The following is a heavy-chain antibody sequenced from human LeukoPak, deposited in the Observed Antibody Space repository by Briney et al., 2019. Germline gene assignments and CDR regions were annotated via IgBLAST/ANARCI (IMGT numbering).Heavy chain of an antibody. Sequence: QSWGSLRLSCAAFGFTFSTSAMNWVRQAAGKGLEWVSHISGSGDDTQYADSVKGRFTISRDNSKDTLYLQMNILRGDDTAVYYCVRRQQTSGWGPLNWFDPWGQGTLVAVSS. CDR1: GFTFSTSA. J-gene: IGHJ5*02. CDR3: VRRQQTSGWGPLNWFDP. CDR2: ISGSGDDT. D-gene: IGHD6-19*01. V-gene: IGHV3-23*01.